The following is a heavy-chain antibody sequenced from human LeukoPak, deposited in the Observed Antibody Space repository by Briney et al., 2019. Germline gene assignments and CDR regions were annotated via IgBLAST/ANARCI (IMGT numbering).Heavy chain of an antibody. Sequence: SETLSLTCAVYGGSFSGYYWSWIRQPPGKGLEWIGEINHSGRTNYNPSLKSRVTISVDTYKNQFSLKLSSVTAADTAVYYCGVVGATAHYWGQGTLVTVSS. J-gene: IGHJ4*02. CDR1: GGSFSGYY. V-gene: IGHV4-34*01. CDR3: GVVGATAHY. CDR2: INHSGRT. D-gene: IGHD1-26*01.